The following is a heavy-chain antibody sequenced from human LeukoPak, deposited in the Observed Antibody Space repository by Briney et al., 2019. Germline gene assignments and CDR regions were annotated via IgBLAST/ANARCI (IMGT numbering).Heavy chain of an antibody. V-gene: IGHV4-34*01. CDR3: ARHYGP. Sequence: SDTLSLTCAVYGGSFSGYYWSWIRQPPGKGLEWIGEINHSGSTNYNPSLKSRVTISVDTSKNQFSLRLNSVTAADTAVYYCARHYGPWGQGTLVTVSS. CDR2: INHSGST. J-gene: IGHJ5*02. CDR1: GGSFSGYY. D-gene: IGHD3-16*01.